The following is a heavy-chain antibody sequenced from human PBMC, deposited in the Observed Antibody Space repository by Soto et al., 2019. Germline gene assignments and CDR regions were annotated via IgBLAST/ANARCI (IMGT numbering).Heavy chain of an antibody. J-gene: IGHJ4*02. CDR2: IYHSGST. V-gene: IGHV4-30-2*01. CDR3: ARVPHY. Sequence: QLHMQESGSGLLKPSQTLSLACDVSGGSISSSGNSWCTIRQPPGKGLERIGNIYHSGSTYYDSCFKPVCTIAVVRPKIQCPLKLSSVSSADTALYCCARVPHYWGQETLGTVSS. CDR1: GGSISSSGNS.